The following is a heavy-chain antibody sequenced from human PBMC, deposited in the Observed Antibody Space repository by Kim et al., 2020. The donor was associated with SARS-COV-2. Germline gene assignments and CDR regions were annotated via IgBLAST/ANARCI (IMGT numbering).Heavy chain of an antibody. V-gene: IGHV3-7*01. CDR1: GFTFSSYW. J-gene: IGHJ4*02. D-gene: IGHD2-2*01. CDR3: ARYHGTLKYFDY. CDR2: IKQDGSEK. Sequence: GGSLRLSCVASGFTFSSYWMSWVRQAPGKGLEWVANIKQDGSEKYYVDSVKGRFTISRDNAENSLYLQMNSLRAEDTAVYYCARYHGTLKYFDYWGEGTLVTLSS.